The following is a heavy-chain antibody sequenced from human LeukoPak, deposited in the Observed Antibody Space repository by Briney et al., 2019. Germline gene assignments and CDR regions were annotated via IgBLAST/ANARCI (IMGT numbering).Heavy chain of an antibody. Sequence: ASVKVSCKASGYTFTNYGITWVRQAPGQGLEWMGWISAHDGTRNYALKHEDRVTMTTDTSTSTAYMELRGLRSDDTAVYYCASTLQWLVNDAFNIWGQGTMVTVSS. CDR3: ASTLQWLVNDAFNI. CDR2: ISAHDGTR. V-gene: IGHV1-18*01. CDR1: GYTFTNYG. D-gene: IGHD6-19*01. J-gene: IGHJ3*02.